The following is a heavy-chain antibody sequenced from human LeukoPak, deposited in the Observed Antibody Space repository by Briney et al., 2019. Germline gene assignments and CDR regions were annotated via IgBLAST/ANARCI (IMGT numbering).Heavy chain of an antibody. CDR3: ARAYYDYVWGSYRLMAFDI. CDR2: MNPNSSNT. CDR1: GYTFTSYD. D-gene: IGHD3-16*02. J-gene: IGHJ3*02. V-gene: IGHV1-8*03. Sequence: ASVKVSCKASGYTFTSYDINWVRQATGQGLEWMGWMNPNSSNTGYAQKFQGRVTTTRNTSISTAYMELSSLRSEDTAVYYCARAYYDYVWGSYRLMAFDIWGQGTMVTVSS.